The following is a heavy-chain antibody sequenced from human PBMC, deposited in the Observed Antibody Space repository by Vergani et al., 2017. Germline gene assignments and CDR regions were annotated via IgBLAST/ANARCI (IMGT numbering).Heavy chain of an antibody. V-gene: IGHV1-69*18. CDR2: IIPIFGTA. Sequence: QVQLVQSGAEVKKPGSSVKVSCKASGGTFSSYAISWVRQAPGQGLEWMGRIIPIFGTANYAQKFQGRVTITADESTSTAYMELSSLRSEDTAVYYCARDLLDIETILLSGAFDIWGQGTMVTVSS. CDR1: GGTFSSYA. J-gene: IGHJ3*02. CDR3: ARDLLDIETILLSGAFDI. D-gene: IGHD2-2*03.